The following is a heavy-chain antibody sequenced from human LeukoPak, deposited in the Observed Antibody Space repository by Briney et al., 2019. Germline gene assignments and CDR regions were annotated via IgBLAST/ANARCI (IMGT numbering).Heavy chain of an antibody. J-gene: IGHJ4*02. D-gene: IGHD6-13*01. V-gene: IGHV4-38-2*01. CDR1: GFTFSSYG. Sequence: GSLRLSCAASGFTFSSYGMSWVRQPPGKGLEWIGSIYYSGSTYYNPSLKSRVTISVDTSKNQFSLKLSSVTAADTAVYYCASSSIAAAGAEYGFDYWGQGTLVTVSS. CDR2: IYYSGST. CDR3: ASSSIAAAGAEYGFDY.